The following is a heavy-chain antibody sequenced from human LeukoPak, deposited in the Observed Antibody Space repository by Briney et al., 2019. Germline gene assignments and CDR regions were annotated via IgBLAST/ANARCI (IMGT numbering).Heavy chain of an antibody. CDR2: IKEDGSEK. J-gene: IGHJ4*02. Sequence: PGGSLRLSCAASGFTVSSYWMTWVRQAPGKGLEWVANIKEDGSEKYYVDSVKGRFAISRDIAKNSLYLQMNSLRAEDTAVYYCARGLGIAAAGIFSRSPRGQGGVYHFDYWGQGTLVTVSS. CDR1: GFTVSSYW. CDR3: ARGLGIAAAGIFSRSPRGQGGVYHFDY. D-gene: IGHD6-13*01. V-gene: IGHV3-7*01.